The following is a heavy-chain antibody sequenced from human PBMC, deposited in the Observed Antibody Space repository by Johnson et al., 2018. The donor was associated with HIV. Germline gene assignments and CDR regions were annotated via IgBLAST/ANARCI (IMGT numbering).Heavy chain of an antibody. CDR1: GFTFHDYG. J-gene: IGHJ3*02. Sequence: VQLVESGGGLVQPGRSLRLSCAASGFTFHDYGMHWVRQAPGKGLEWVSGISWNSGTIDYADSVKGRFTISRDNAKKSLYVQMNSLRPEDTALYYWVKEISRLREGWDLPSFNMWGQGTMVTVSS. CDR3: VKEISRLREGWDLPSFNM. V-gene: IGHV3-9*01. D-gene: IGHD3-16*01. CDR2: ISWNSGTI.